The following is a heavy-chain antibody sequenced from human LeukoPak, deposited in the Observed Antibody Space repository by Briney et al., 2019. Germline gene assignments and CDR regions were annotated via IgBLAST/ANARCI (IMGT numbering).Heavy chain of an antibody. D-gene: IGHD3-16*02. V-gene: IGHV3-23*01. CDR1: GLTFSSYG. CDR3: AKDLGVTVGGVIVPNLDY. Sequence: GGSLRLSCAASGLTFSSYGMSWVRQAPGKELEWVSAISGSGGSTYYADSVKGRFTISRDNSKNTLYLQMNSLRAEDTAVYYCAKDLGVTVGGVIVPNLDYWGQGTLVTVSS. CDR2: ISGSGGST. J-gene: IGHJ4*02.